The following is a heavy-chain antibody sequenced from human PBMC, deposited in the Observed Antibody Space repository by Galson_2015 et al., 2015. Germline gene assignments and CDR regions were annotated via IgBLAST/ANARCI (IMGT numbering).Heavy chain of an antibody. CDR3: ARDLCSGGSCYQFDY. Sequence: SLRLSCAASGFTFSLYGMHWVRQAPGKGLEWVALIWYDGENEYYASSVKGRFTISRDNSKNTVYLQMSSPGADDTAVYYCARDLCSGGSCYQFDYWGQGTLVTVFS. J-gene: IGHJ4*02. CDR2: IWYDGENE. CDR1: GFTFSLYG. V-gene: IGHV3-33*01. D-gene: IGHD2-15*01.